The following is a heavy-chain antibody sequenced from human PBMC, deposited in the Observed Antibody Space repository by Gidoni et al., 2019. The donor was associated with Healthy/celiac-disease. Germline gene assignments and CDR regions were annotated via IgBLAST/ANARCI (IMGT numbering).Heavy chain of an antibody. D-gene: IGHD6-19*01. CDR3: ARAFRAVAAHGMDV. V-gene: IGHV3-21*01. Sequence: EVQLVESGGGLVKPGGSLRLSCAASGFPFSSYSMNWVRQSPGKGLEWVSSISSSSSYIYYADSVKGRFTISRDNAKNSLYLQMNSLRAEDTAVYYCARAFRAVAAHGMDVWGQGTTVTVSS. CDR2: ISSSSSYI. CDR1: GFPFSSYS. J-gene: IGHJ6*02.